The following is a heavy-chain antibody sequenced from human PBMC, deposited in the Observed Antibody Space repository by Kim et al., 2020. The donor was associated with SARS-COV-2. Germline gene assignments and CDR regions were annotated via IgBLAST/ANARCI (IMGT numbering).Heavy chain of an antibody. D-gene: IGHD6-19*01. Sequence: ASVKVSCKASGYTFTSYGISWVRQAPGQGLEWMGWISAYNGNTNYAQKLQGRVTMTTDTSTSTAYMELRSLRSDDTAVYYCARAEYSSGWYNWYFDLWGRGTLVTVSS. J-gene: IGHJ2*01. CDR1: GYTFTSYG. CDR3: ARAEYSSGWYNWYFDL. V-gene: IGHV1-18*01. CDR2: ISAYNGNT.